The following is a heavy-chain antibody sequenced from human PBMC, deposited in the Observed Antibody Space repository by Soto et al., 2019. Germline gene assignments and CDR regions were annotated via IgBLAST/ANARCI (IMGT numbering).Heavy chain of an antibody. V-gene: IGHV3-23*01. CDR2: ISGSGGST. CDR1: GFTFSSYA. D-gene: IGHD6-13*01. Sequence: GGSLRLSCAASGFTFSSYAMSWVRQAPGKGLEWVSAISGSGGSTYYADSVKGRFTISRDNSKNTLYLQMNSLRAEDTAVYYCAKHPVIAAAAYPYYYYGMDVWGQGTTVTVSS. CDR3: AKHPVIAAAAYPYYYYGMDV. J-gene: IGHJ6*02.